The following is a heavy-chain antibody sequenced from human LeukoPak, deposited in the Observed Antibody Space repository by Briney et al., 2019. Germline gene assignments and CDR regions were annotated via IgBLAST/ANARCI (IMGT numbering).Heavy chain of an antibody. J-gene: IGHJ3*02. CDR2: IYSGGST. V-gene: IGHV3-53*01. D-gene: IGHD1-26*01. CDR1: GFTFSSYS. Sequence: GGSLRLSCAASGFTFSSYSMNWVRQAPGKGLEWVSVIYSGGSTYYADSVKGRFTISRDNSKNTLYLQMNSLRAEDTAVYYCARSSWEVTAFDIWGQGTMVTVSS. CDR3: ARSSWEVTAFDI.